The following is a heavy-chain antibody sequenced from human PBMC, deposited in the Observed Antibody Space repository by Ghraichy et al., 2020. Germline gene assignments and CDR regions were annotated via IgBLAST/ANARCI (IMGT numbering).Heavy chain of an antibody. D-gene: IGHD1-26*01. CDR2: IKSKTDGGTT. Sequence: GGSLSLSCAASGFIFSNAWMSWVRQAPGKGLEWVGRIKSKTDGGTTDYAAPVKGRFTISRDDSKNTLYLQMNSLKSEDTAVYYCTTDPEWELLSYYYGMDFWGQGTTVTVSS. CDR1: GFIFSNAW. J-gene: IGHJ6*02. CDR3: TTDPEWELLSYYYGMDF. V-gene: IGHV3-15*01.